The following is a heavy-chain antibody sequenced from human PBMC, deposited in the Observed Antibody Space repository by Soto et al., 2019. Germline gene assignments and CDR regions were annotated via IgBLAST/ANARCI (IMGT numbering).Heavy chain of an antibody. Sequence: GGSLRLSXAASGFTFSNYWMSWVRQAPGKGLEWVANIKQDGSENYYVDSVNGRFTTSRDNTKNSFYLQMNSLRAEDTAVYYCARDHINGWKFDYWVRGTLVTVSS. D-gene: IGHD6-19*01. CDR1: GFTFSNYW. CDR3: ARDHINGWKFDY. CDR2: IKQDGSEN. J-gene: IGHJ4*02. V-gene: IGHV3-7*01.